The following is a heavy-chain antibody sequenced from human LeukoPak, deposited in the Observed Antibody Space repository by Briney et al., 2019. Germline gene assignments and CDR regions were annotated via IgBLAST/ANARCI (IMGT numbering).Heavy chain of an antibody. J-gene: IGHJ4*02. V-gene: IGHV4-31*03. Sequence: SQTLSLTCTVSGGSISSGGYYWSWIRQHPGKGLEWIGYIYYSGSTYYNPSLKSRVTISVDTSNNQFSLKLSSVTAADTAVYYCARGHDSSGCPDYWGQGTLVTVSS. CDR3: ARGHDSSGCPDY. CDR1: GGSISSGGYY. CDR2: IYYSGST. D-gene: IGHD3-22*01.